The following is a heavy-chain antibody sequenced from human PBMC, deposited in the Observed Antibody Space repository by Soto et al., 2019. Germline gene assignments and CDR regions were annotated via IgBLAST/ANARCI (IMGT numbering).Heavy chain of an antibody. J-gene: IGHJ4*02. V-gene: IGHV1-46*01. CDR1: GYTFTHYY. CDR2: INPASGST. Sequence: QVQLVQSGAEVKKPGASVKLSCRTCGYTFTHYYIHWVRQAPGQGLEWLAIINPASGSTNYAQDFQGRVTLTMDTSTTTVYMELSGLRAEDTAIFYCARDLAAGDHWGQGTLVTVSS. CDR3: ARDLAAGDH. D-gene: IGHD6-13*01.